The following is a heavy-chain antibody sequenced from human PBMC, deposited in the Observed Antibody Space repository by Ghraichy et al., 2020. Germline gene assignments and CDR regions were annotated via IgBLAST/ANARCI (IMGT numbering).Heavy chain of an antibody. CDR3: ARALAYDSSGYYYEGAGAFDI. D-gene: IGHD3-22*01. V-gene: IGHV3-66*02. Sequence: GGSLRLSCAASGFTVSSNYISWVRQAPGKGLEWVSVIYSGGSTYYADSVKGRFTISRDNSKNTLYLQMNSLRAEDTAVYYCARALAYDSSGYYYEGAGAFDIWGQGTMVTVSS. CDR1: GFTVSSNY. J-gene: IGHJ3*02. CDR2: IYSGGST.